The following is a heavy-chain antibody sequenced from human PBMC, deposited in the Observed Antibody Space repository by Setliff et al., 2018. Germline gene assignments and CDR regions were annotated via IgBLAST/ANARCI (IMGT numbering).Heavy chain of an antibody. J-gene: IGHJ5*02. V-gene: IGHV4-34*01. CDR3: ARGLVTIFGVVIMSPPWFDP. D-gene: IGHD3-3*01. CDR2: INHSGST. Sequence: TLSLTCAVYGGSFSGYYWSWIRQPPGKGLEWIGEINHSGSTKYNPSLKSRVTISVDTSKNQFSVKLSSVTAADTAVYYCARGLVTIFGVVIMSPPWFDPWGQGTLVTVS. CDR1: GGSFSGYY.